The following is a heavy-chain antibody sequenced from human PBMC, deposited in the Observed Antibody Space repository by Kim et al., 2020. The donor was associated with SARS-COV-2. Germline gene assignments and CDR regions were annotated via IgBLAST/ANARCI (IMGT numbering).Heavy chain of an antibody. Sequence: SETLSLTCTVSGGSISSYYWSWIRQPPGKGLEWIGYIYYSGSTNYNSTLTSRVTITVATSKTQFSLNLSPVTATATAVSVCSGAGKDYYLGVAAGG. J-gene: IGHJ6*01. CDR3: SGAGKDYYLGVAA. D-gene: IGHD6-13*01. CDR1: GGSISSYY. V-gene: IGHV4-59*01. CDR2: IYYSGST.